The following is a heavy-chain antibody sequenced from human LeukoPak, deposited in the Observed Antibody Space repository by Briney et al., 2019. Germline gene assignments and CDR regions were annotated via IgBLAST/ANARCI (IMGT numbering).Heavy chain of an antibody. CDR3: ARGALYCFSPSCSGVDYYYYSMDV. CDR1: GFSVRSNY. V-gene: IGHV3-21*01. J-gene: IGHJ6*02. Sequence: KPGGSLRLSCAASGFSVRSNYMTWVRQAPGKGLEWVSSISGSSNYIYYADSVKGRFTISRDNAKNSLYLQMNSLRAEDTAVYSCARGALYCFSPSCSGVDYYYYSMDVWGQGTTVTVSS. D-gene: IGHD2-2*01. CDR2: ISGSSNYI.